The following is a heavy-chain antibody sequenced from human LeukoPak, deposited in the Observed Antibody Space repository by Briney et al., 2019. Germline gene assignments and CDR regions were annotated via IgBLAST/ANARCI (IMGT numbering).Heavy chain of an antibody. CDR1: GGPFSGYY. CDR3: ARYGDPPPGVADH. Sequence: SETLSLTCAVYGGPFSGYYWSWIRQPPGKGLEWIGEINYNGNTNYNPSLKSRVTISVDTSKNQFTLKLTSVTAADTAVYYCARYGDPPPGVADHWGQGTLVTVSS. D-gene: IGHD4-17*01. J-gene: IGHJ4*02. V-gene: IGHV4-34*01. CDR2: INYNGNT.